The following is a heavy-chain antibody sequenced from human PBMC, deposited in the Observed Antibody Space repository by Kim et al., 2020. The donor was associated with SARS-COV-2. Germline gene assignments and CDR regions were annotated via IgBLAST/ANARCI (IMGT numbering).Heavy chain of an antibody. J-gene: IGHJ3*02. CDR3: AKDNGRGGRFKVYAFDI. D-gene: IGHD1-26*01. CDR1: GFTFDDYA. Sequence: GGSLRLSCAASGFTFDDYAMPWVRQAPGKGLEWVSLISWDGGSTYYADSVKGRFTISRDNSKNSLYLQMNSLRAEDTALYYCAKDNGRGGRFKVYAFDIWGQGTMVTVSS. V-gene: IGHV3-43D*03. CDR2: ISWDGGST.